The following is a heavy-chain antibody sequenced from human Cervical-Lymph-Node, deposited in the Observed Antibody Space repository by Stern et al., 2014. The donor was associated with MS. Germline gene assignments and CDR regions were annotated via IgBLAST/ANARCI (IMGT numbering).Heavy chain of an antibody. J-gene: IGHJ1*01. Sequence: ESGPALVKPTQTLTLTCTFSGFSLSTSGMCVSWIRQPPGKALEWLASIDWDDDKYYSTSLKTRLTISKDTSKNQVVLTMTNMDPVDTATYYCARCHGSGLNAEYFKHWGQGTLVTVSS. CDR1: GFSLSTSGMC. CDR2: IDWDDDK. CDR3: ARCHGSGLNAEYFKH. V-gene: IGHV2-70*11. D-gene: IGHD3-10*01.